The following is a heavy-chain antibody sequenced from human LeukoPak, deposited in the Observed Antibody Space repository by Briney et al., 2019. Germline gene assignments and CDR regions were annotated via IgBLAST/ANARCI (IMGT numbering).Heavy chain of an antibody. D-gene: IGHD3-9*01. J-gene: IGHJ4*02. Sequence: SETLSLTCAVYGGSFSGYYWSWIRQPPGKGLEWIGYIYYTGTTNYNPLFESRATISVDTSKNQFSLKLTSVTAADTAVYFCARGEDFERYYLAYWGQGTLVTVSS. CDR1: GGSFSGYY. CDR3: ARGEDFERYYLAY. CDR2: IYYTGTT. V-gene: IGHV4-34*11.